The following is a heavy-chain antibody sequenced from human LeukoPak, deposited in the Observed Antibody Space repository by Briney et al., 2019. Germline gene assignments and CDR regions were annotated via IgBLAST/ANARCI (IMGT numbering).Heavy chain of an antibody. D-gene: IGHD3-22*01. J-gene: IGHJ4*02. Sequence: PGGSLRLSCAASGVTFSSYSMNWVRQAPGKGLEWVSSISSSSSYIYYADSVKGRFTISRDNAKNSLYLQMNSLRAEDTAVYYCARDLIARHYDSSGYSGFDYWGQGTLVTVSS. CDR3: ARDLIARHYDSSGYSGFDY. V-gene: IGHV3-21*01. CDR1: GVTFSSYS. CDR2: ISSSSSYI.